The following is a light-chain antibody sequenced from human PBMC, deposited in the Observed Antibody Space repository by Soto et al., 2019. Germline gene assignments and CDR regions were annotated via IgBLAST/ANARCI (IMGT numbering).Light chain of an antibody. J-gene: IGKJ2*01. CDR3: QQSYSTPYT. Sequence: IHMTQSPSSLSASVGDRVTITCRASQRITTYLNWYQQKPGKAPKILISTAATLRGGVPSRFSGSGSGTDFTLTITTLQPEDFATYFCQQSYSTPYTFGQGTKLEIK. CDR1: QRITTY. CDR2: TAA. V-gene: IGKV1-39*01.